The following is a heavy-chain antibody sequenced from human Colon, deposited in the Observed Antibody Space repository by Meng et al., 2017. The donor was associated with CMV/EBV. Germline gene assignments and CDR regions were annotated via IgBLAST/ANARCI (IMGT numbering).Heavy chain of an antibody. V-gene: IGHV1-2*02. CDR3: ARVGRRMENDY. CDR1: GYTFTGYY. Sequence: ASVKVSCKASGYTFTGYYINWVRQAPGQGLEWMGGVNPNNGGTKYAQRFQGRVTMTRDTSISTAYLELSRLTSDGTAMYYCARVGRRMENDYWGQGTLVTVSS. J-gene: IGHJ4*02. CDR2: VNPNNGGT. D-gene: IGHD1-1*01.